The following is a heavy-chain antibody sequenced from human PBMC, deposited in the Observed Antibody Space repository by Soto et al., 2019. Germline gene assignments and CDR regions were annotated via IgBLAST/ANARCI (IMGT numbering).Heavy chain of an antibody. CDR2: IYYSGST. CDR3: ARQGIAVAEDFDY. CDR1: GGSISSSSYY. Sequence: KPSETLSLTCTVSGGSISSSSYYWGWIRQPPGKGLEWIGSIYYSGSTYYNPSLKSRVTISVDTSKNQFSLKLSSVTAADTAVYYCARQGIAVAEDFDYWGQGTLVTVSS. D-gene: IGHD6-19*01. J-gene: IGHJ4*02. V-gene: IGHV4-39*01.